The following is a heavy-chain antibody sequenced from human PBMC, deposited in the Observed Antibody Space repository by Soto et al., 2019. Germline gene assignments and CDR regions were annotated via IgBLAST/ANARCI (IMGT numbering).Heavy chain of an antibody. J-gene: IGHJ5*02. CDR3: AILAGYSYWWFDP. CDR1: GGSISNYY. CDR2: IHYSGST. V-gene: IGHV4-59*01. D-gene: IGHD5-18*01. Sequence: SETLSLTCTVSGGSISNYYWSWIRQPPGKGLEWIGYIHYSGSTNYSPSLKSRVTISVDTSKNQFSLKLSSVTAADTAVYYCAILAGYSYWWFDPWGQGTLVT.